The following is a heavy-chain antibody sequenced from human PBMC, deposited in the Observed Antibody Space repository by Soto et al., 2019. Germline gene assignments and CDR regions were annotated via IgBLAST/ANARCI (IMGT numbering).Heavy chain of an antibody. Sequence: SETLSLTCTVSGGSISNSRYYWAWIRQPPGKGLEWIGSIYHTGNTYYNPSLRSRVTISVDTSKNQFSLKLTSVTAADTAVYYCARDYYDSSDYTTDWFDPWGQGTLVTVSS. CDR2: IYHTGNT. J-gene: IGHJ5*02. D-gene: IGHD3-22*01. CDR1: GGSISNSRYY. CDR3: ARDYYDSSDYTTDWFDP. V-gene: IGHV4-39*01.